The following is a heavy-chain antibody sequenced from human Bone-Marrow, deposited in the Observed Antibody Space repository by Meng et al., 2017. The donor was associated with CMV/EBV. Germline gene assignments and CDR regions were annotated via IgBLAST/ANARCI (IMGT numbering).Heavy chain of an antibody. Sequence: GESLKISCAASGFTFSSYSMNWVHQAPGKGLEWVSSISSSSSYIYYADSVKGRFTISRDNAKNSLYLQMNSLRAEDTAVYYCARWNFWSGYYLDYWGQGTLVTVSS. CDR3: ARWNFWSGYYLDY. CDR1: GFTFSSYS. V-gene: IGHV3-21*04. J-gene: IGHJ4*02. CDR2: ISSSSSYI. D-gene: IGHD3-3*01.